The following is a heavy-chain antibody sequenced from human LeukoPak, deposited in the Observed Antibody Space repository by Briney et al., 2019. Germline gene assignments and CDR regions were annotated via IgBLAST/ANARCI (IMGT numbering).Heavy chain of an antibody. D-gene: IGHD3-22*01. CDR1: GFTFSSYA. V-gene: IGHV3-30-3*01. J-gene: IGHJ4*01. CDR2: ISYDGSNK. Sequence: GGSLRLSCAASGFTFSSYAMHWVRQAPGKGLEWVAVISYDGSNKYYADSVKGRFTISRDNSKNTLYLQMNSLRGDDTAVYYCAREKNNVVITSYYFD. CDR3: AREKNNVVITSYYFD.